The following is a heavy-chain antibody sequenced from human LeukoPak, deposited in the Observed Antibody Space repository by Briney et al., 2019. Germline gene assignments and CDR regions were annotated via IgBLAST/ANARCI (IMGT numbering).Heavy chain of an antibody. CDR1: GYTFTIYA. J-gene: IGHJ1*01. CDR2: INAGNGNT. V-gene: IGHV1-3*01. CDR3: ARDFCSGGSCYRYFQH. D-gene: IGHD2-15*01. Sequence: AASVKVSCTASGYTFTIYAMHWERQAPGQRLEWMGWINAGNGNTKYSQKFQGRVTITRDTSASTAYMELSSLRSEDTAVYYCARDFCSGGSCYRYFQHWGQGTLVTVSS.